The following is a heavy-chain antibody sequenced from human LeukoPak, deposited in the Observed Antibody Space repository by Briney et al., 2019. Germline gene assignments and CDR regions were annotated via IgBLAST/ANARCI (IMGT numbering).Heavy chain of an antibody. Sequence: SETLSLTCSVSGGSISSYYWSWIRQPPGKGLEWIGYIYYSGSTNYNPSLKSRVTISVDTSKNQFSLKLSSVTAADTAVYYCARRIQLWLRREPYIDYWGQGTLVTVSS. CDR3: ARRIQLWLRREPYIDY. J-gene: IGHJ4*02. V-gene: IGHV4-59*12. CDR2: IYYSGST. CDR1: GGSISSYY. D-gene: IGHD5-18*01.